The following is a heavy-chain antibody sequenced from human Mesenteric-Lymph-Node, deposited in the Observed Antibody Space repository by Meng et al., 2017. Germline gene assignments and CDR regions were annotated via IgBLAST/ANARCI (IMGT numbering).Heavy chain of an antibody. Sequence: QGQLQEAGPGLGKPSGTLSLTCAVSGGPLSSRNWWSWVRQPPGKGLEWIGEIYHSGSTNYNPSLKSRVTISVDKSKNQFSLKLSSVTAADTAVYYCARDGSSSSLFHWGQGTLVTVSS. V-gene: IGHV4-4*02. J-gene: IGHJ4*02. CDR2: IYHSGST. D-gene: IGHD6-13*01. CDR1: GGPLSSRNW. CDR3: ARDGSSSSLFH.